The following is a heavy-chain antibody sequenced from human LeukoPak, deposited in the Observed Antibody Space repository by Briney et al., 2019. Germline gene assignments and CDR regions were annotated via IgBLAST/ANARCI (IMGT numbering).Heavy chain of an antibody. J-gene: IGHJ4*02. CDR3: AKTWYSTSMDY. V-gene: IGHV3-23*01. Sequence: QPGGSQRLSCAASGFTLRNYAMSWVRQAPGKGLECVSVISNSGDDTYYADSVKGRFTISRDNSRNMLYLQMNSLRAEDTVVYYCAKTWYSTSMDYWGQGTLVAVSS. CDR1: GFTLRNYA. D-gene: IGHD6-6*01. CDR2: ISNSGDDT.